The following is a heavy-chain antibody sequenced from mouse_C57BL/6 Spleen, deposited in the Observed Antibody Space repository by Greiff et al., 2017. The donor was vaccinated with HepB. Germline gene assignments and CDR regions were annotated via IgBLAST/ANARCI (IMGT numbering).Heavy chain of an antibody. J-gene: IGHJ1*03. CDR1: GFTFSDYY. CDR3: ARERAYYYGSSPYWYFDV. CDR2: INYDGSST. V-gene: IGHV5-16*01. Sequence: DVMLVESEGGLVQPGSSMKLSCTASGFTFSDYYMAWVRQVPEKGLEWVANINYDGSSTYYLDSLKSRFIISRDNAKNILYLQMSSLKSEDTATYYCARERAYYYGSSPYWYFDVWGTGTTVTVSS. D-gene: IGHD1-1*01.